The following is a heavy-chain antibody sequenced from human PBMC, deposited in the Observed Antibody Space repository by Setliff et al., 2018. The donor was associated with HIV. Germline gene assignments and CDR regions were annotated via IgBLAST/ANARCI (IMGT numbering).Heavy chain of an antibody. CDR3: TRTSRAAY. D-gene: IGHD6-25*01. J-gene: IGHJ4*02. Sequence: GGSLRLSCTASEFTFSDYSMSWVRQAPGKGLEWVSYITSAGTIYYADSVKGRFTIARDNAKSSLYLQMNSLRAEDTAVYYCTRTSRAAYWGRGTLVTVSS. V-gene: IGHV3-11*04. CDR1: EFTFSDYS. CDR2: ITSAGTI.